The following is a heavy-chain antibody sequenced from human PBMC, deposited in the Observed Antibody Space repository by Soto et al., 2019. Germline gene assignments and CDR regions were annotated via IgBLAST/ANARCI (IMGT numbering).Heavy chain of an antibody. CDR3: VRDGTKTLRDWFDP. J-gene: IGHJ5*02. CDR2: IYATGTT. V-gene: IGHV4-4*07. Sequence: PSETLSLTCTVSGASISGFYWSWIRKPAGKRLERIGRIYATGTTDYNPSLKSRVMMSVDTSKKQFSLKLRSVTAADTAVYYCVRDGTKTLRDWFDPWGQGISVNVSS. D-gene: IGHD1-1*01. CDR1: GASISGFY.